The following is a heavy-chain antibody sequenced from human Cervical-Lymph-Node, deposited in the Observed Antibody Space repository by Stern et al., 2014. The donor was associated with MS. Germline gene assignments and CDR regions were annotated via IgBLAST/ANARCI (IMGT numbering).Heavy chain of an antibody. Sequence: EMQLVESGAEVKKPGESLKISCKLSGYSFTIYYIAWVRQLPGKGLEWMGVIYPYDSDPTSSPSFQGQVTISADNSITTAYLQWSSLRASDTAMYYCARHVQGFDYWGQGTLVTVSS. V-gene: IGHV5-51*01. CDR1: GYSFTIYY. CDR2: IYPYDSDP. J-gene: IGHJ4*02. CDR3: ARHVQGFDY.